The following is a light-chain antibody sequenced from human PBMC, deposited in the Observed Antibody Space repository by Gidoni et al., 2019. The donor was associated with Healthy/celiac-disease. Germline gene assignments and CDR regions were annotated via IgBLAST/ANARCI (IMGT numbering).Light chain of an antibody. Sequence: QSALTQPASVSGSPGQSITISCTGTSSDVGGYYYVSWYQQHPFKAPKLMIYDVSNRPSVVSNRFSGSKSGNTASLTISGLQAEDEADYYCSSYTSSSSLVFGGGTKLTVL. V-gene: IGLV2-14*03. CDR2: DVS. J-gene: IGLJ3*02. CDR3: SSYTSSSSLV. CDR1: SSDVGGYYY.